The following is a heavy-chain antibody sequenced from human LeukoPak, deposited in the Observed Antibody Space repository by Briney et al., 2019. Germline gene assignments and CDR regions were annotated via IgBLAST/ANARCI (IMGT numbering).Heavy chain of an antibody. V-gene: IGHV3-11*04. CDR3: ARDYYDSSGYYYYYYYMDV. D-gene: IGHD3-22*01. CDR1: GFTFSDYY. CDR2: ISSSGSTI. J-gene: IGHJ6*03. Sequence: GGSLRLSCAASGFTFSDYYMSWIRQAPGKGLEWVSYISSSGSTIYYADSVKGRFTISRDNAKNSLYLQMNSLRAEDTAVYYCARDYYDSSGYYYYYYYMDVWGKGTTVIVSS.